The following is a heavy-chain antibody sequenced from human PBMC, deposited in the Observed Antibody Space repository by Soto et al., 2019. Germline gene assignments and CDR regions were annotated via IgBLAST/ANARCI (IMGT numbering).Heavy chain of an antibody. V-gene: IGHV3-30*04. CDR1: GFSISRSA. J-gene: IGHJ5*02. Sequence: QVQLVESGGGVVQPGRSLRLSCAASGFSISRSAMHWVRQAPGKGLEWVAVIAYDGSNRWYADSAKGRFTISRDNSKNTVYLQMSSLRGEDTAVYYCDRDLRAGTDNVNWFAPWGQGTLVTVSS. CDR3: DRDLRAGTDNVNWFAP. CDR2: IAYDGSNR. D-gene: IGHD1-1*01.